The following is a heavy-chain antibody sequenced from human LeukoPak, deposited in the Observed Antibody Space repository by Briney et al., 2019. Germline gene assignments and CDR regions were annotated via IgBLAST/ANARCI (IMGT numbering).Heavy chain of an antibody. Sequence: GGSLRLSCAASGFTFSSYEMNWVRQAPGKGLEWVSYISSSGSTIYYADSVKGRFTISRDNAKNSLYLQMNSLRAEDTAVYYCAELGITMIGGVWGKGTVVTVSS. J-gene: IGHJ3*01. CDR2: ISSSGSTI. CDR3: AELGITMIGGV. V-gene: IGHV3-48*03. D-gene: IGHD3-10*02. CDR1: GFTFSSYE.